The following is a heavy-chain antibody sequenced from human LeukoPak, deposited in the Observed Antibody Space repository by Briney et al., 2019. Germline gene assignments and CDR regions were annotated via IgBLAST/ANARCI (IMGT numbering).Heavy chain of an antibody. D-gene: IGHD3-22*01. Sequence: GGSLRLSCTTSGFTFSNYAMSGVRQAPGKGLEGVSSIGDSGSSTWYADSVKDRFTIPRDNSKNTLFLQMNGLRAEETAVYYCAKGVRSGKYFYASSGYSFDSWGQGTLVTVSS. CDR3: AKGVRSGKYFYASSGYSFDS. CDR1: GFTFSNYA. V-gene: IGHV3-23*01. J-gene: IGHJ4*02. CDR2: IGDSGSST.